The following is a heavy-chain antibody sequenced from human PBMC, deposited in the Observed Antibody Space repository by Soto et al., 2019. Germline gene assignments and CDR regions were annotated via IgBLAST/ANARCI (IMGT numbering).Heavy chain of an antibody. CDR1: GFTFSSYA. CDR3: AKGGIHYYDSSGFDY. CDR2: ISGSGGST. V-gene: IGHV3-23*01. J-gene: IGHJ4*02. Sequence: GGSLRLSCAASGFTFSSYAMSWVRQSPGKGLEWVSAISGSGGSTYYADSVKGRFTISRDNSKNTLYLQMNSLRAEDTAVYYCAKGGIHYYDSSGFDYWGQGTLVTVSS. D-gene: IGHD3-22*01.